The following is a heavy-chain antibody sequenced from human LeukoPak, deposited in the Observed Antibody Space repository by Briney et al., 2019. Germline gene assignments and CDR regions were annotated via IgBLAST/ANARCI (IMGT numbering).Heavy chain of an antibody. CDR1: GFSFITYA. CDR3: ARDRGWFGPHWFDP. J-gene: IGHJ5*02. V-gene: IGHV3-20*04. Sequence: GGSLRLSCATSGFSFITYAMSWVRQGPGKGLEWVSGINWNGVSIGYADSVKGRFTISRDNAKNSLYLQMNSLRAEDTALYYCARDRGWFGPHWFDPWGQGTLVTVSS. D-gene: IGHD3-10*01. CDR2: INWNGVSI.